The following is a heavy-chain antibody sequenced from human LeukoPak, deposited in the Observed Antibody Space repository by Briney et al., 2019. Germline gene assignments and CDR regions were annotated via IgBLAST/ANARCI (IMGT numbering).Heavy chain of an antibody. CDR2: ISGSGAST. J-gene: IGHJ5*02. CDR1: GSTSSTYA. Sequence: GGSLRLSCAASGSTSSTYAMSWVRQAPGKGLEWVSAISGSGASTYYADSVTGRFTISRDNSKYTVFLHMKTLRVEDTALYYCARWGGSFSSRFDPWGQGTLVTVSS. V-gene: IGHV3-23*01. CDR3: ARWGGSFSSRFDP. D-gene: IGHD1-26*01.